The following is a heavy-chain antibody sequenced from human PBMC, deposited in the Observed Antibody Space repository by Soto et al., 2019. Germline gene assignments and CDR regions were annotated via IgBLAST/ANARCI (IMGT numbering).Heavy chain of an antibody. CDR3: GEGGRKWLVTFVCYC. V-gene: IGHV3-30*03. D-gene: IGHD6-19*01. CDR1: GFTFSDYA. J-gene: IGHJ4*02. CDR2: VSHDGRNT. Sequence: VQLVESGGGVVQPGRSLRLSCAASGFTFSDYAMHWVRQAPGKGLEWVAVVSHDGRNTHYADSVKGRFTISRDSSKNTVALEMPSLSAGDTAVYSCGEGGRKWLVTFVCYCWGQVALVTVSS.